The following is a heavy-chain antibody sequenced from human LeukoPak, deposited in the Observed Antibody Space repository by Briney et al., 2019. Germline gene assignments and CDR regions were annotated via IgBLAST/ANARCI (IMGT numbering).Heavy chain of an antibody. Sequence: RPGGSLRLSCEASGFSIEDFGMSWVRQPPGKGLEWVSGVTWNGGSTGYAASVEGRFTISRDNAKYSLYLQMNSLRAEDTALYYCAMKFSRDYYYMDVWGKGTTVTVSS. J-gene: IGHJ6*03. CDR3: AMKFSRDYYYMDV. CDR1: GFSIEDFG. CDR2: VTWNGGST. V-gene: IGHV3-20*04.